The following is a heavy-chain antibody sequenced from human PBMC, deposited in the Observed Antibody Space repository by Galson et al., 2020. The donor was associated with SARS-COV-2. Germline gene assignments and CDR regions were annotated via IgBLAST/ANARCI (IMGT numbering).Heavy chain of an antibody. CDR3: AHSNGWNYLS. Sequence: SGPTLVKPTQTLTLTCTFSGFPLSTSGVGVGWIRHPPGKALEWLALIYWNDDKRYSPSLRSRLTITKDTSKNQVVLTMTNMDPVDTATYDCAHSNGWNYLSWGQGTLVTVSS. J-gene: IGHJ5*02. V-gene: IGHV2-5*01. D-gene: IGHD1-7*01. CDR2: IYWNDDK. CDR1: GFPLSTSGVG.